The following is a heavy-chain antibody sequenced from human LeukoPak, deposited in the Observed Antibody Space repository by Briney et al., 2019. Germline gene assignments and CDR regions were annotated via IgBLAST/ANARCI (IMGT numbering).Heavy chain of an antibody. J-gene: IGHJ4*02. CDR3: ARDRGSGWYDY. Sequence: GGSLRLSCAASGFTVSSNYMSWVRQAPGRGLEWVSLIYIDGNIYYADSVKGRFTISRDNSKNTVYLQMSSLRAEDTAVYYCARDRGSGWYDYWGQGTLVTVSS. D-gene: IGHD6-19*01. CDR2: IYIDGNI. V-gene: IGHV3-66*01. CDR1: GFTVSSNY.